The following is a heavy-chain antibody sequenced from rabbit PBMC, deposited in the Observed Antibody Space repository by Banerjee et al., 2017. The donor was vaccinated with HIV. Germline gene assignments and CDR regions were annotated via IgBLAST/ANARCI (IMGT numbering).Heavy chain of an antibody. Sequence: QSLEESGGDLVKPGASLTLTCTVSGFSLSSYSMGWVRQAPGKGLEWIACIDADSNGSTYYASWAKGRFTISKTSSTTVTLQMTSLTAADTATYFCARDWANDNIYDFNLWGPGTLVTVS. CDR3: ARDWANDNIYDFNL. D-gene: IGHD1-1*01. CDR1: GFSLSSYS. V-gene: IGHV1S40*01. CDR2: IDADSNGST. J-gene: IGHJ4*01.